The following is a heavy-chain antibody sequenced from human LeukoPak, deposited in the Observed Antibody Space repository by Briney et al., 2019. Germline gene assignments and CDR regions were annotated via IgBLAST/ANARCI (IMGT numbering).Heavy chain of an antibody. D-gene: IGHD3-10*01. Sequence: GGSLRLSCAASGFTFSSSYMHWVRQAPGKGLEYVSAISPSGDSTYYTNSMKGRFTISRDNSKNTLFLQMGSLTAEDIAVYYCARGLYYGSGQYYFDYWGQGTLVTVSS. V-gene: IGHV3-64*01. CDR3: ARGLYYGSGQYYFDY. CDR1: GFTFSSSY. J-gene: IGHJ4*02. CDR2: ISPSGDST.